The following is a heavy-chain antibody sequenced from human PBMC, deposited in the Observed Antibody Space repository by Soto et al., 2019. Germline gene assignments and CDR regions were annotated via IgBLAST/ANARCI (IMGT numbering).Heavy chain of an antibody. CDR3: ARQLQLERDY. CDR2: IYYSGST. Sequence: SETLSLTCTVSGGSVSSSSYYWGWIRQPPGKGLEWIGSIYYSGSTYYNPSLKSRVTISVDTSKNQFSLKLSSVTAADTAVYYCARQLQLERDYWGQGTLVTVSS. D-gene: IGHD1-1*01. V-gene: IGHV4-39*01. CDR1: GGSVSSSSYY. J-gene: IGHJ4*02.